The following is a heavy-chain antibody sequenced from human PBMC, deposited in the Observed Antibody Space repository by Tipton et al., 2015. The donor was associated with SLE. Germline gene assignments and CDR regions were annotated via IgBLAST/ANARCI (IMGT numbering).Heavy chain of an antibody. CDR2: MYHSGST. D-gene: IGHD6-13*01. J-gene: IGHJ5*02. CDR3: ARGWYSRNWEWWFDP. Sequence: TLSLTCTVSGGSITSHYWSWIRQPPGKGLEWIGYMYHSGSTKYNPSLKSRVTISLDTSKNQVSLKLTSVTAADTAVYYCARGWYSRNWEWWFDPWGQGTLVTVSS. V-gene: IGHV4-59*11. CDR1: GGSITSHY.